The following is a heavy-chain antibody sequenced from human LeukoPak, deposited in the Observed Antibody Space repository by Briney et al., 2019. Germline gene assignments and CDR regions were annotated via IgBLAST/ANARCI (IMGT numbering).Heavy chain of an antibody. CDR1: GGTFSRYA. CDR3: VFDSSGYLSRSLPPYFDS. V-gene: IGHV1-69*05. Sequence: ASVKVSCKASGGTFSRYAISWVRQAPGQGLEWMGGIIPIFGTAKYAQKFQGRVTLTTDESTSTAYMELSGLRSEDTAVYYCVFDSSGYLSRSLPPYFDSWGQGTLVTVSS. D-gene: IGHD3-22*01. J-gene: IGHJ4*02. CDR2: IIPIFGTA.